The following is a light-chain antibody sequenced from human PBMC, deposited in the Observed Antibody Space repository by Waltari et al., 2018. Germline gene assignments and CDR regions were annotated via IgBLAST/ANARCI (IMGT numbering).Light chain of an antibody. CDR3: AAWDDSLSRWL. V-gene: IGLV1-47*01. CDR1: SSHLGSNY. Sequence: QSVLTQPPSASGTPGQRVTISCSGRSSHLGSNYVSRYPHVPGAAPNLLIYRNNQRPSGVPDRFSGSKSGPSASLAISGLRSEDEADYYCAAWDDSLSRWLLGGGTKLTVL. CDR2: RNN. J-gene: IGLJ3*02.